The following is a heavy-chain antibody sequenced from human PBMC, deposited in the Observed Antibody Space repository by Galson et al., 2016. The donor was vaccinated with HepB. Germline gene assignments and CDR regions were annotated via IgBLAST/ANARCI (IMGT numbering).Heavy chain of an antibody. CDR2: INRRGTTI. D-gene: IGHD4-11*01. V-gene: IGHV3-48*02. J-gene: IGHJ6*02. Sequence: SLRLSCAASGFMFGNFSMNWVRQAPGKGLEWVSYINRRGTTIYYADSVKGRFTISRDNAKNSLYLQMNSLRDEDTAVYYCAREYYSNYKYYGMDVWGQGTTVTVSS. CDR3: AREYYSNYKYYGMDV. CDR1: GFMFGNFS.